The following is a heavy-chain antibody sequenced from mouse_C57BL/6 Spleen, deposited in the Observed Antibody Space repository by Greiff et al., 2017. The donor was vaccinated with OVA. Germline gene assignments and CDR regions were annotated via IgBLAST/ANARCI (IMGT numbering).Heavy chain of an antibody. Sequence: QVQLQQPGAELVKPGASVKMSCKASGYTFTSYWITWVKQRPGQGLEWIGDIYPGSGSTNYNEKFKSKATLTVDTSSSTAYMQLSSLTSEDSAVYYCARGGITPYCFGYWGQGTTLTVSS. CDR3: ARGGITPYCFGY. J-gene: IGHJ2*01. V-gene: IGHV1-55*01. CDR1: GYTFTSYW. CDR2: IYPGSGST. D-gene: IGHD1-1*01.